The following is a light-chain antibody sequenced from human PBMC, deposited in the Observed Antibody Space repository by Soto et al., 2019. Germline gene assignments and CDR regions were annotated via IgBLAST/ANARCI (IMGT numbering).Light chain of an antibody. CDR3: QHYGISPPIT. CDR1: QSVATTY. V-gene: IGKV3-20*01. J-gene: IGKJ5*01. CDR2: ATS. Sequence: EVVLTQSPGTLSLSRGERATLSCRASQSVATTYLAWYQQKPGQAPRLLIFATSSRAIGTPERFSGSGSGTDFTLTISRLEPEDFAVYYCQHYGISPPITFGHGTRLEIK.